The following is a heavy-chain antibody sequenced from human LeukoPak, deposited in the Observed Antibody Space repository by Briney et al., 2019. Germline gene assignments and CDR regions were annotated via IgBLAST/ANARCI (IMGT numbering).Heavy chain of an antibody. CDR2: IRSKANSYAT. Sequence: PGGSLRLSCAASGFTFSGSAMHWVRQASGKGLEWVVRIRSKANSYATAYAASVQGSFTISRDDSKNTAYLQMHSLKTEDPAVYYCTSSGGSFDYWGQGTLVTVSS. CDR1: GFTFSGSA. V-gene: IGHV3-73*01. CDR3: TSSGGSFDY. D-gene: IGHD2-8*02. J-gene: IGHJ4*02.